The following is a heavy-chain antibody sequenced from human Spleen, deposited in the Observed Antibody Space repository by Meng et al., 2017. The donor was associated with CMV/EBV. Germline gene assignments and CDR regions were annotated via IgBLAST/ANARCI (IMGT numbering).Heavy chain of an antibody. V-gene: IGHV4-39*07. CDR2: ICYTGST. CDR3: ARDGRRGWDFDF. Sequence: SETLSLTCTVSGDSISRSGSCWGWVRQPPGKGLEWIGNICYTGSTFYNPSLKSRVTISVDTSTNQFSLALNSVTAADTAVYYCARDGRRGWDFDFWGQGTLVTVSS. D-gene: IGHD1-26*01. CDR1: GDSISRSGSC. J-gene: IGHJ4*02.